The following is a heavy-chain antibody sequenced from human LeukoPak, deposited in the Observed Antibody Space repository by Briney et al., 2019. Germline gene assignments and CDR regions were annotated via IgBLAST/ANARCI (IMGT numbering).Heavy chain of an antibody. CDR2: FDPEDGET. Sequence: ASVKVSCKVSGYTLTELSMHWVRQAPGKGLEWMGGFDPEDGETIYAQKFQGRVTMTVDTSTDTAYMELSSLRSEDTAVYYCATNYDFWSGYYYLYAFDIWGQGTMVTVSS. J-gene: IGHJ3*02. CDR1: GYTLTELS. V-gene: IGHV1-24*01. D-gene: IGHD3-3*01. CDR3: ATNYDFWSGYYYLYAFDI.